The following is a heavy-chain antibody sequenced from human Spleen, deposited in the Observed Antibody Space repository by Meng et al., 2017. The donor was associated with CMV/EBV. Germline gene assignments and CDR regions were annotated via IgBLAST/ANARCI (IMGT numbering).Heavy chain of an antibody. V-gene: IGHV4-4*07. CDR3: ARVRLGDSSGLQWYYFDY. CDR2: IYTSGST. J-gene: IGHJ4*02. D-gene: IGHD3-22*01. CDR1: GASIISYY. Sequence: LVEPGPGGVDPREPVPLPCPASGASIISYYWGWMRQPAGKGLEWMGRIYTSGSTNYNPSHKSRVTMSVDTSKNQFSLKLSSVTAADTAVYYCARVRLGDSSGLQWYYFDYWGQGTLVTVSS.